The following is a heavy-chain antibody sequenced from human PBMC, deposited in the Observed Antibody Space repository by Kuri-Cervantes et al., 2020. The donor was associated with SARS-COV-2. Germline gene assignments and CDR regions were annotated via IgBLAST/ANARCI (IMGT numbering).Heavy chain of an antibody. CDR1: GGSISSCY. D-gene: IGHD3-16*02. Sequence: GSLRLSCTVSGGSISSCYWSWIRQPAGKGLEWIGRIYTSGSTNYNPSLKSRVTMSVDTSKNQFSLKLSSVTAADTAVYYCARESAQGTFGGVIVIIDYWGQGTLVTVSS. CDR2: IYTSGST. CDR3: ARESAQGTFGGVIVIIDY. V-gene: IGHV4-4*07. J-gene: IGHJ4*02.